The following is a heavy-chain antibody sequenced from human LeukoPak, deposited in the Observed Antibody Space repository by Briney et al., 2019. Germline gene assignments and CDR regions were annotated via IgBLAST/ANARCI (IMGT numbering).Heavy chain of an antibody. D-gene: IGHD3-22*01. CDR1: GFTLGNYN. CDR2: ISSSSTYI. Sequence: GGSLRLSSAASGFTLGNYNMNWVRQAPEKGLEWVSSISSSSTYIYYADSVKGRFTISRDNAKNSLYLQINSLRAEDTALYYCARNPPGAYYDSSGHYPAPFDYWGQGTLVTVSS. CDR3: ARNPPGAYYDSSGHYPAPFDY. V-gene: IGHV3-21*01. J-gene: IGHJ4*02.